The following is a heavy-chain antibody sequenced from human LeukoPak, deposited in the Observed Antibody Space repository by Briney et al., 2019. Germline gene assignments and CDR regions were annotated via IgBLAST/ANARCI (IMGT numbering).Heavy chain of an antibody. V-gene: IGHV4-39*01. CDR2: ISYSGTT. CDR3: ASRWVTKYFDY. Sequence: PSETLSLTCTVSGGSISSSSYHWGWGRQPPGKGLEWIVSISYSGTTYYNPSLNSRVTIFGDTSKNQFSLRLSSVTAADTAVYYCASRWVTKYFDYWGQGTPVTVSS. CDR1: GGSISSSSYH. J-gene: IGHJ4*02. D-gene: IGHD4-17*01.